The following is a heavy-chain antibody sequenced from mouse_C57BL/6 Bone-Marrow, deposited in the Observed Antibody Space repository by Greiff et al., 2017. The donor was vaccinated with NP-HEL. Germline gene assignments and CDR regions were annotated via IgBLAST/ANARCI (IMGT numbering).Heavy chain of an antibody. Sequence: EVKLVESEGGLVQPGSSMKLSCTTSGFTFSDYYMAWVRQVPEKGLDWVANINYDGSSTYYLDSLQSRFIISRDNAKNILYLQMSSLKSEDTATYYCAREGGLRRRTYAMDYWGQGTSVTVSS. CDR1: GFTFSDYY. CDR3: AREGGLRRRTYAMDY. V-gene: IGHV5-16*01. D-gene: IGHD2-4*01. CDR2: INYDGSST. J-gene: IGHJ4*01.